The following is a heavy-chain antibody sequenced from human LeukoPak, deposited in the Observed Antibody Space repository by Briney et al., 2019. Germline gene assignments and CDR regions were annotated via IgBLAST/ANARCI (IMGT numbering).Heavy chain of an antibody. CDR2: IYQSGST. J-gene: IGHJ4*02. Sequence: PSETLSLTCTVSGGSISSSNDYWSWIRQPPGKGLEWIGYIYQSGSTDYNPSLKSRVTISVDTSKNQFSLKLSSVTAADTAVYFCVRDRELAYWGQGILVTVSS. CDR1: GGSISSSNDY. D-gene: IGHD1-1*01. V-gene: IGHV4-61*01. CDR3: VRDRELAY.